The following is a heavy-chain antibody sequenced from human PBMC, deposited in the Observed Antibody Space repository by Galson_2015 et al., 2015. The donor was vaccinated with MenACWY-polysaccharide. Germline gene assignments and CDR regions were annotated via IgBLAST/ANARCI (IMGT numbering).Heavy chain of an antibody. D-gene: IGHD4-17*01. V-gene: IGHV1-69*04. J-gene: IGHJ6*02. Sequence: QSGAEVKKPGASVTVSCKASGGTFRSYAISWVRQAPGQGLEWMGRIIPILGIANYAQKFQGRVTITADKSTSTAYMELSSLRSEDTAVYYCARDYGDYVSPRAEALYGMDVWGQGTTVTVSS. CDR2: IIPILGIA. CDR1: GGTFRSYA. CDR3: ARDYGDYVSPRAEALYGMDV.